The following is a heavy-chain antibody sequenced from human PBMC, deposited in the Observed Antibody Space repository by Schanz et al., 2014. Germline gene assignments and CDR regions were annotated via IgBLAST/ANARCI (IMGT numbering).Heavy chain of an antibody. CDR2: INTGGDST. CDR3: AKDRSWDYDSSGYFDY. CDR1: GFTFSSYS. Sequence: EVQLVESGGGLVQPGGSLRLSCAASGFTFSSYSMNWVRQAPGKGLEWVSSINTGGDSTYYADSVKGRFTISRDNSKNTLYLQMNSLRAEDTAVYYCAKDRSWDYDSSGYFDYWGQGTLVTVSS. D-gene: IGHD3-22*01. V-gene: IGHV3-23*04. J-gene: IGHJ4*02.